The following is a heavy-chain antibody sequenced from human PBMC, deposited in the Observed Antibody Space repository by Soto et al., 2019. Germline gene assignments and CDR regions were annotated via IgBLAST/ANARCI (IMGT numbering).Heavy chain of an antibody. CDR1: GGSFSDYY. V-gene: IGHV4-34*01. CDR2: INHSGST. CDR3: APILTVGGGTSSRSSMVS. Sequence: SETLSLTCAVDGGSFSDYYWSWIRQPPGKGLKWMWEINHSGSTNYDPSLKSRVTISSDTSKNQFSRKLSSVTAADTAVYYCAPILTVGGGTSSRSSMVSWGQGTLVTVSS. J-gene: IGHJ4*02. D-gene: IGHD3-16*01.